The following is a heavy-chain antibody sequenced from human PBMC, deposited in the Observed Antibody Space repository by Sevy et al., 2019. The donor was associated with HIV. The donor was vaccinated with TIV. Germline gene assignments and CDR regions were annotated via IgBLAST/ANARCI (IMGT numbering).Heavy chain of an antibody. D-gene: IGHD3-16*02. CDR1: GFTFSSYG. V-gene: IGHV3-30*18. J-gene: IGHJ6*02. CDR2: ISYDGSNK. CDR3: AKDLQGESYYDYIWGSYRPLGMDV. Sequence: GGSLRLSCAASGFTFSSYGMHWVRQAPGKGLEWVAVISYDGSNKYYADSVKGRFTISRDNSKNTLYLQMNSLRAEDTAVYYCAKDLQGESYYDYIWGSYRPLGMDVWGQRTTVTVSS.